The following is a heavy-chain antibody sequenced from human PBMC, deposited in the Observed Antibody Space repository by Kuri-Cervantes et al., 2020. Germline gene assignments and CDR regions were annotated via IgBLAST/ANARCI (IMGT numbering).Heavy chain of an antibody. D-gene: IGHD6-19*01. V-gene: IGHV1-69*13. J-gene: IGHJ4*02. Sequence: SVKVSCKASGGTFSSYAISWVRQAPGQGLEWMGGIIPIFGTANYAQKFQGRVTITADESTSTAYMGLSSLRSEDTAVYYCARDRRAGSSGWYGTDYWGQGTLVTVSS. CDR2: IIPIFGTA. CDR3: ARDRRAGSSGWYGTDY. CDR1: GGTFSSYA.